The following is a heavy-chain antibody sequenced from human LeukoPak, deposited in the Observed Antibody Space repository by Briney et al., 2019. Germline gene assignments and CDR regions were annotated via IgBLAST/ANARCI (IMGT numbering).Heavy chain of an antibody. J-gene: IGHJ4*02. D-gene: IGHD3-10*01. CDR3: ARRYYGSGTNYFDY. CDR2: IYHSGST. CDR1: GGSISTSNW. Sequence: SETLSLTCTVSGGSISTSNWWSWVRQPPGKGLEWIGEIYHSGSTTYNPSLKSRLTISIDKSKNQFSLNLSSVTAADTATYYCARRYYGSGTNYFDYWGQGTLVTVSS. V-gene: IGHV4-4*02.